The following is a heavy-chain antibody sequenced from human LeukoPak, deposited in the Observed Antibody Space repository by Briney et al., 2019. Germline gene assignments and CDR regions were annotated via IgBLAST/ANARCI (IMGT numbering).Heavy chain of an antibody. CDR2: ISSSSSYI. Sequence: GGSLRLSCAASGFTFSSYSMNWVRQAPGKGLEWVSSISSSSSYIYYADSVKGRFTIPRDNSKNTVSLQMNSLRAEDTALYYCARDLDWGAFDAWGQGTLVTVSS. J-gene: IGHJ5*02. CDR3: ARDLDWGAFDA. CDR1: GFTFSSYS. D-gene: IGHD3-9*01. V-gene: IGHV3-21*04.